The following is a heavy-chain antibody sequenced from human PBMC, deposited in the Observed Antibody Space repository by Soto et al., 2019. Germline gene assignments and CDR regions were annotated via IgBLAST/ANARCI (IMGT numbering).Heavy chain of an antibody. CDR2: IFSNDEK. J-gene: IGHJ5*02. CDR3: ARTKGEWELLRFALGWFAP. V-gene: IGHV2-26*01. D-gene: IGHD1-26*01. CDR1: GFSLSNARMG. Sequence: SGPTLVNPTETLTLTCTVSGFSLSNARMGVSWIRQPPGKALEWLAHIFSNDEKSYSTSLKSRLTISKDTSKSQVVLTMTNMDPVDTATYYCARTKGEWELLRFALGWFAPWGQGTLVTVSS.